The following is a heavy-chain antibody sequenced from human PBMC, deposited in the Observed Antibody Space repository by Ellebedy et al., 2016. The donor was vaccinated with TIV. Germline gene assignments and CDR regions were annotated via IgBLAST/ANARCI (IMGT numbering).Heavy chain of an antibody. V-gene: IGHV1-3*01. D-gene: IGHD2-15*01. CDR3: ARSIVVVVAAKGSGWFDP. J-gene: IGHJ5*02. CDR2: INAGNGNT. CDR1: GYTFTSYA. Sequence: AASVKVSCKASGYTFTSYAMHWVRQAPGQRLEWMGWINAGNGNTKYSQKFQGRVTITRDTSASTAYMELSSLRSEDTAVYYCARSIVVVVAAKGSGWFDPWGQGTLVTVSS.